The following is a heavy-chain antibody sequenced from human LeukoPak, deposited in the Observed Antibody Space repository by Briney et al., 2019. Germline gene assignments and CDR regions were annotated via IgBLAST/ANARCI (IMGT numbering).Heavy chain of an antibody. D-gene: IGHD5-12*01. CDR2: FYTSGST. CDR1: GGSTSSYY. V-gene: IGHV4-4*07. Sequence: SETLSLTCTVSGGSTSSYYWSWIRQPAGEGLEWIGPFYTSGSTNYSPSLKSRVTMSVDTSKNQFSLKLSSVTAADTAVYYCARELLVATITWFDPWGQGTLVTVST. CDR3: ARELLVATITWFDP. J-gene: IGHJ5*02.